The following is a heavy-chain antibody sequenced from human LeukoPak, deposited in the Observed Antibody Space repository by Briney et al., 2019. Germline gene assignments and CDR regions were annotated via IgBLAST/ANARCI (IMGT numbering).Heavy chain of an antibody. D-gene: IGHD3-3*01. CDR1: GVTFSTIA. CDR2: ISSDVNKK. CDR3: AREPKSDYDFWSGSLYYFDY. J-gene: IGHJ4*02. Sequence: PGGSLRLSCAASGVTFSTIAMHWVRQAPGKGLEWVAVISSDVNKKYYADSVKGRFTISRDNSKNTLYLQMNSLRAEDTAVYYCAREPKSDYDFWSGSLYYFDYWGQGTLVTVSS. V-gene: IGHV3-30*04.